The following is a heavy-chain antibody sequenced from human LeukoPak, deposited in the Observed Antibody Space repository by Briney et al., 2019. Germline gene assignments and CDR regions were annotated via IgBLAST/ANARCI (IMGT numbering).Heavy chain of an antibody. CDR2: ISGSGGST. V-gene: IGHV3-23*01. CDR1: GFTFSSYA. Sequence: GGSLRLSCAASGFTFSSYAMSWVRQVPGKGLEWVSAISGSGGSTYYADSVKGRFTISRDNSKNTLYLQMNSLRAEDTAVYYCARDSGSYIFDYWGQGTLVTVSS. D-gene: IGHD1-26*01. CDR3: ARDSGSYIFDY. J-gene: IGHJ4*02.